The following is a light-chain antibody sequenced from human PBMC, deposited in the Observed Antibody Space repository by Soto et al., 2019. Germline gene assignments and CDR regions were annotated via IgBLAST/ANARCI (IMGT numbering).Light chain of an antibody. CDR1: SGHSNYA. Sequence: QPVLNQSPSASASLGASVKLTCTLSSGHSNYAIAWHQQQSEKGPRYLMKLNSDGSHSKGDGIPDRFSGSSSGAERYLTISSLQSEDEADYYCQTWGSGIVVFGGGTKVTVL. CDR2: LNSDGSH. V-gene: IGLV4-69*01. J-gene: IGLJ2*01. CDR3: QTWGSGIVV.